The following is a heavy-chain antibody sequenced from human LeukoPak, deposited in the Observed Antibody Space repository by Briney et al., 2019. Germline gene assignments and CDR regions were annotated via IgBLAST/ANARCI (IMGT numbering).Heavy chain of an antibody. D-gene: IGHD6-13*01. CDR1: GFTFSSYA. V-gene: IGHV3-48*01. CDR3: ARDLGIEAV. CDR2: ISSSLSTI. Sequence: GGSLRLSCAASGFTFSSYAMSWVRQAPGKGLEWVSYISSSLSTIYYADSVKGRFTISRDNAKNLLYLQMKSLRAEDTAVYYCARDLGIEAVWGQGTLVTVSS. J-gene: IGHJ4*02.